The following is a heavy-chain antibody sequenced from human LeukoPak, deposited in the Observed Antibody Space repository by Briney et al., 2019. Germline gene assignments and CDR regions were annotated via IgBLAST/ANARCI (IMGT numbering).Heavy chain of an antibody. CDR2: ISSSSITI. Sequence: PGGSLRLSCAASGFTFSSYSMNWVRQAPGRGLEWVSYISSSSITIYYADSVKGRFTISRDNAKNSLYLQMNSLRAEDTAVYYCARDLYGGYSVDYWGQGTLVTVSS. V-gene: IGHV3-48*01. CDR3: ARDLYGGYSVDY. J-gene: IGHJ4*02. CDR1: GFTFSSYS. D-gene: IGHD4-17*01.